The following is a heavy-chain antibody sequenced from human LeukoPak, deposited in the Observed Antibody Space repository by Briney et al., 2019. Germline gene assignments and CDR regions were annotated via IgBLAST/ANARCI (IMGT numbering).Heavy chain of an antibody. D-gene: IGHD6-19*01. CDR1: GLTFSTYS. Sequence: GGSLRLSCAVSGLTFSTYSMTWVRQGPGKGLEWVSSIYNSGAKIFYADSVKGRFTISRDNSKNMLYLQMNSLRVEDTAVYYCAKDVAPDSGWDLDYWGQGTLVTISS. CDR2: IYNSGAKI. V-gene: IGHV3-23*01. J-gene: IGHJ4*02. CDR3: AKDVAPDSGWDLDY.